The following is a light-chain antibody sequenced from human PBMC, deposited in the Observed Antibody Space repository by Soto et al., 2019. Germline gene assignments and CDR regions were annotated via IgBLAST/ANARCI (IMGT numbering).Light chain of an antibody. CDR2: SNN. Sequence: QPVLTQPPSASGTPGRRVTISCSGSSYNIGSNTVNCYQQLPETAPKLLIYSNNQRPSGFPDRFSGSKSGTSASLAISGLQSADEADYYCAAWDDSLNGVVFGGGTQLTVL. V-gene: IGLV1-44*01. CDR1: SYNIGSNT. J-gene: IGLJ2*01. CDR3: AAWDDSLNGVV.